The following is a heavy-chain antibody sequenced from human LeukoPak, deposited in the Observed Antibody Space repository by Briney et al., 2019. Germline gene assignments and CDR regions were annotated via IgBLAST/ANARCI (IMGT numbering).Heavy chain of an antibody. CDR1: GGSFSGYY. V-gene: IGHV4-34*01. CDR2: INHSGNT. D-gene: IGHD3-10*01. J-gene: IGHJ4*02. Sequence: SETRSLTCAVYGGSFSGYYWTWIRQPPGKGLEWIGEINHSGNTNYNPSLKSRVTISVDTSKNQFSLQLNSVTPEDTAVYYCARASMVLGDIIDHWGQGTLVTVSS. CDR3: ARASMVLGDIIDH.